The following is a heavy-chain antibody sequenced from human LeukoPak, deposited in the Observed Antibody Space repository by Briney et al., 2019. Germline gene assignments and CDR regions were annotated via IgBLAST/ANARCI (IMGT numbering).Heavy chain of an antibody. Sequence: SETLSLTCAVSGYSISSDYYWVWIRQSPGKGLECIGSIYHSGTAYYNPSLKSRVTISVDTSKNQFSLKLRSVTAADTAVYFCPRERYYGSGGLFDYWGQGTLVTVSS. D-gene: IGHD3-10*01. CDR2: IYHSGTA. J-gene: IGHJ4*02. CDR3: PRERYYGSGGLFDY. CDR1: GYSISSDYY. V-gene: IGHV4-38-2*02.